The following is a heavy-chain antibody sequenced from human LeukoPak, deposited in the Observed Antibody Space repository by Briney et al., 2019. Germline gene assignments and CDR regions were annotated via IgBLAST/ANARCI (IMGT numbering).Heavy chain of an antibody. CDR1: GGSFSGYY. J-gene: IGHJ4*02. CDR2: INHSGST. D-gene: IGHD5-18*01. Sequence: SEALSLTCAVYGGSFSGYYWSWIRQPPGKGLEWIGEINHSGSTNYNPSLKSRVTISVDTSKNQFSLKLSSVTAADTAVYYCARGGSGQGPMVIRPRIAFDYWGREPWSPSPQ. CDR3: ARGGSGQGPMVIRPRIAFDY. V-gene: IGHV4-34*01.